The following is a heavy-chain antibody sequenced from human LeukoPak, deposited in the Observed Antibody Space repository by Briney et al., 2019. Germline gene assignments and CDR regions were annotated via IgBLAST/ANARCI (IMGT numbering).Heavy chain of an antibody. CDR1: GFTFGSYW. V-gene: IGHV3-74*01. CDR2: IKSDGSTT. Sequence: PGGSLRLSCAASGFTFGSYWMHWVRQAPGKGLMWVSYIKSDGSTTNYADSVKGRFTISRDNAQNTLYLQMNSLRAEDTAVYYCARDPGYTQDYWGQGTLVTVPS. CDR3: ARDPGYTQDY. D-gene: IGHD5-24*01. J-gene: IGHJ4*02.